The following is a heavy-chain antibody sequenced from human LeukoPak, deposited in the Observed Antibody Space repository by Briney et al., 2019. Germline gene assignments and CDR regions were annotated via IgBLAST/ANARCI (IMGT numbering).Heavy chain of an antibody. V-gene: IGHV4-61*08. CDR2: ISYTGST. D-gene: IGHD2-2*02. CDR1: GGSISRGDYY. J-gene: IGHJ4*02. Sequence: PSQTLSLTCTVSGGSISRGDYYWSWIRQPPGEGLEWIGYISYTGSTDYNPSLKSRVTISVDTSKNQFSLRLTSVTAADTAVYYCARGGPAAIQDYWGQGTLVTVSS. CDR3: ARGGPAAIQDY.